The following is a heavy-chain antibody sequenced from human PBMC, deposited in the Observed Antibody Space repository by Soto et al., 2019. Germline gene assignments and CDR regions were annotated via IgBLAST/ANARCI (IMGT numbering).Heavy chain of an antibody. Sequence: GGSLRLSCAASGFTFSNYDVHWVRQAPGKALEFVAGISPNGGITYYADSVKGRSTIFRDNSKNTLYLQMSSLRPDDTAVYYCVKLTDYWGQGTLVTVSS. D-gene: IGHD3-9*01. CDR3: VKLTDY. CDR1: GFTFSNYD. J-gene: IGHJ4*02. V-gene: IGHV3-64D*06. CDR2: ISPNGGIT.